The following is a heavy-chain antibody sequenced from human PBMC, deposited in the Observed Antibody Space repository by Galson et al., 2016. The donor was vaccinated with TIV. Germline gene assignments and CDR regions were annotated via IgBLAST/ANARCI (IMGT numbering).Heavy chain of an antibody. D-gene: IGHD6-13*01. Sequence: SLRLSCAASGFTFSSHTMNWVRQAPGTGLELVSSISGGTSYIYYADSVKGRFTISRDNAKNSLFLQMNSLRGEDTAVYYCTRVPQTYSSSWYDFDYWGQGGLVTVSS. CDR1: GFTFSSHT. V-gene: IGHV3-21*01. CDR2: ISGGTSYI. CDR3: TRVPQTYSSSWYDFDY. J-gene: IGHJ4*02.